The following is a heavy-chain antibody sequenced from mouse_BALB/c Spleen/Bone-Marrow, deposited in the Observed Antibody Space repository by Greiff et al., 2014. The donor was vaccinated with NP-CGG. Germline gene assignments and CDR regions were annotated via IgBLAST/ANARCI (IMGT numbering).Heavy chain of an antibody. CDR3: ARPCGYVDAMDY. J-gene: IGHJ4*01. CDR1: GITVSSYT. CDR2: ITGGGTA. V-gene: IGHV5-6-5*01. D-gene: IGHD1-2*01. Sequence: EVKLMESGGGLVKPGGSLKFSCAASGITVSSYTMSWVRQTPEKRLEWVASITGGGTAYYPDSVKGRFTISRDNARNILYLQVNSLRSEDTAIYFCARPCGYVDAMDYWGQGTSVTVSS.